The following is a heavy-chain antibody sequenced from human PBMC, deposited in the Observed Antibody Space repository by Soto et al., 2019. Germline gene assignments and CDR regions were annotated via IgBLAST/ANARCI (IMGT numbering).Heavy chain of an antibody. CDR1: GYTFTSYG. D-gene: IGHD4-4*01. J-gene: IGHJ6*02. CDR2: ISAYNGNT. V-gene: IGHV1-18*04. Sequence: ASVKVSCKXSGYTFTSYGISWVRQAPGQGLEWMGWISAYNGNTNYAQKLQGRVTMTTDTSTSTAYMELRSLRSDDTAVYYCARDKGDDYSNPKDYYYGMDVWGQGTTVTVSS. CDR3: ARDKGDDYSNPKDYYYGMDV.